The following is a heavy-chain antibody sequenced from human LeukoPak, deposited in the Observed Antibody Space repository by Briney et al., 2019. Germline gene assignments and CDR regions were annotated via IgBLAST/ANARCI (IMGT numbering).Heavy chain of an antibody. J-gene: IGHJ4*02. CDR3: ARGARILWFGELSRPYYFDY. V-gene: IGHV4-39*07. CDR1: GGSISRSSYY. Sequence: TSETLSLTCTVSGGSISRSSYYWGWIRQPPGKGREWIANIYYSGSTNYNPSLKSRVTISVDTSKNQFSLKLSSVTAAETAVYYCARGARILWFGELSRPYYFDYWGQGTLVTVSS. CDR2: IYYSGST. D-gene: IGHD3-10*01.